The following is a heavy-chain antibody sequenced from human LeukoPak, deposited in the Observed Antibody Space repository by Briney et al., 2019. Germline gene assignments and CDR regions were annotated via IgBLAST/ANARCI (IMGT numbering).Heavy chain of an antibody. V-gene: IGHV4-39*01. CDR1: NGSISSSSYY. CDR3: ARFCRETVVCGTYSVDY. Sequence: PSETLSLTCTVSNGSISSSSYYWGWIRQTPGKGLEWIGNIYYSGSTSYNPSLKSRVTISVDTSKNQFSLQLSSVTAADTAVYFCARFCRETVVCGTYSVDYWGQGTLVTVSS. D-gene: IGHD1-26*01. J-gene: IGHJ4*02. CDR2: IYYSGST.